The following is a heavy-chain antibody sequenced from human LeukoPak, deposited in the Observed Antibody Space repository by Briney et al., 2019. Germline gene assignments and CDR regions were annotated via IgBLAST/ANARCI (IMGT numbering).Heavy chain of an antibody. J-gene: IGHJ4*02. Sequence: GGSLRLSCAASGFTFSRNAMNWARQLPGKGLVWVSRISPTGSTTSYADSVKGRFTVSRDNAKNTLYLQVNNLRAEDTAVYYCARGPNSNWSGLDFWGQGTLLTVSS. V-gene: IGHV3-74*01. CDR1: GFTFSRNA. CDR3: ARGPNSNWSGLDF. CDR2: ISPTGSTT. D-gene: IGHD6-6*01.